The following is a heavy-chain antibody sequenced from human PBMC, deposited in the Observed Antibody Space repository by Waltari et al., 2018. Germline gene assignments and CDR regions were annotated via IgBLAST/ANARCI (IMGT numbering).Heavy chain of an antibody. Sequence: QVQLQQWGAGLLKPSETLSLTCAVYGESFSGYRWSWIRQPPGKGLEWIGEINHGGGTNYKPSLKSRVTISVDTSKNQFSLKLNSVTAADTGVYYCARVNTMIRGISPPLEVWGRGATVTVSS. D-gene: IGHD3-10*01. CDR3: ARVNTMIRGISPPLEV. J-gene: IGHJ6*04. CDR2: INHGGGT. CDR1: GESFSGYR. V-gene: IGHV4-34*01.